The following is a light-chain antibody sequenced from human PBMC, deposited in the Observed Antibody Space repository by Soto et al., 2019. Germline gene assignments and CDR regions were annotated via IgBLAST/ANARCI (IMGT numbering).Light chain of an antibody. V-gene: IGKV1-5*01. Sequence: DIHMSESPSTLSASEGDRVSITCRASQTINSWLAWYQQKPGKAPKVLIFDASSLKTGVPSRFSGSGSGTDFTLTINSLQPEDFATYYCLQHDSFPPTFGQGTRLDIK. CDR1: QTINSW. CDR3: LQHDSFPPT. J-gene: IGKJ5*01. CDR2: DAS.